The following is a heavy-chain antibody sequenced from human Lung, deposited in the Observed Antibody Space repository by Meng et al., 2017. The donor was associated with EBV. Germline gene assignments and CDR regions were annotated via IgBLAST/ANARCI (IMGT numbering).Heavy chain of an antibody. D-gene: IGHD3-3*01. Sequence: QVQLQQWGAGLLKPSDSLSLTCTVYGGSFNAFYWHWIRQPPGRGLEWIGENNHRGAAKYNPSLQSRVTISVDTSKNQFSLKLSSLTAADTAVYYCARGGRTPGGSYPVDSTEEFDYWGQGTLVTVSS. V-gene: IGHV4-34*01. J-gene: IGHJ4*02. CDR3: ARGGRTPGGSYPVDSTEEFDY. CDR2: NNHRGAA. CDR1: GGSFNAFY.